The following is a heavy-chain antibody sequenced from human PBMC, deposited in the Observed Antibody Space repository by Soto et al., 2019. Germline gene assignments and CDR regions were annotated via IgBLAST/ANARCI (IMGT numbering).Heavy chain of an antibody. CDR3: ARATYYYDSSGPPEFYYGMDV. D-gene: IGHD3-22*01. V-gene: IGHV3-74*01. CDR2: VNSDGTRT. J-gene: IGHJ6*02. CDR1: GFTFSNYW. Sequence: PGGSLRLSCVASGFTFSNYWMHWVRQAPGKGLVWVSRVNSDGTRTTDADSVKGRFTISRDNSKNTLYLQMNSLRAEDTAVYYCARATYYYDSSGPPEFYYGMDVWGQGTTVTVSS.